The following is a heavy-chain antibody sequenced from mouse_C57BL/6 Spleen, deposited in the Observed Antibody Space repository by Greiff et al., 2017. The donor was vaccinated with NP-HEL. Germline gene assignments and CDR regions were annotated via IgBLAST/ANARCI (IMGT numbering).Heavy chain of an antibody. CDR1: GYTFTSYG. CDR3: ARSGGDYGTMDY. V-gene: IGHV1-81*01. Sequence: QVQLQQSGAELARPGASVKLSCKASGYTFTSYGISWVKQRTGPGLEWIGEIYPRSGSTFYNEKFKGKGTLTADKSSSTAYMELRSLTSEDSAVFICARSGGDYGTMDYWSQGTSVNVSS. D-gene: IGHD2-4*01. CDR2: IYPRSGST. J-gene: IGHJ4*01.